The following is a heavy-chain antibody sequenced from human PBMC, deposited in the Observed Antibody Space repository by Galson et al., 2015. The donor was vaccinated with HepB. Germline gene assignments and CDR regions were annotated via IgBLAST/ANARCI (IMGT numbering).Heavy chain of an antibody. CDR3: ARDLNRAAAAGTLDY. CDR2: ISSSSSYI. V-gene: IGHV3-21*01. J-gene: IGHJ4*02. D-gene: IGHD6-13*01. Sequence: SLRLSCAASGFTFSSYSMNWVRQAPGKGLEWVSSISSSSSYIYYADSVKGRFTISRDNAKNSLYLQMNSLRAEDTAVYYCARDLNRAAAAGTLDYWGQGTLVTVSS. CDR1: GFTFSSYS.